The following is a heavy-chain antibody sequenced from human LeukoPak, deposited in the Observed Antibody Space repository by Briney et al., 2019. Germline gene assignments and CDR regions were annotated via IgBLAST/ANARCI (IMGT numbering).Heavy chain of an antibody. D-gene: IGHD3-22*01. CDR2: IYYSGST. J-gene: IGHJ1*01. CDR3: ASLYYYDSSGHFQH. CDR1: GGSISSGDYY. Sequence: SETLSLTCTVSGGSISSGDYYWGWIRQPPGKGLEWIRSIYYSGSTYYNPSLKSRVTISVDTSKNQFSLKLSSVTAADTAVYYCASLYYYDSSGHFQHWGQGTLVTVSS. V-gene: IGHV4-39*01.